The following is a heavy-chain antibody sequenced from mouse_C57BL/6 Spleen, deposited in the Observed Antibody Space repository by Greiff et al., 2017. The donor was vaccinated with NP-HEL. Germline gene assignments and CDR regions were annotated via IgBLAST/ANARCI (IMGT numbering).Heavy chain of an antibody. CDR3: VRDYYGSSYRYFDV. Sequence: DVQLVESGGGLVQPKGSLKLSCAASGFTFNTYAMHWVRQAPGKGLEWVARIRSKSSNYATYYADSVKDRFTISRDDSQSMLYLQMNNLKTEDTAMYYCVRDYYGSSYRYFDVWGTGTTVTVSS. J-gene: IGHJ1*03. D-gene: IGHD1-1*01. CDR2: IRSKSSNYAT. CDR1: GFTFNTYA. V-gene: IGHV10-3*01.